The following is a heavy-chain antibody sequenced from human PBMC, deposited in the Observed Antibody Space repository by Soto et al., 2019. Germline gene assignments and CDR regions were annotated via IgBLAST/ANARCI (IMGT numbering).Heavy chain of an antibody. CDR2: IGPAGDT. J-gene: IGHJ4*02. D-gene: IGHD3-16*01. Sequence: EVQLVESGGGLVQPGGSLRLSCAASGFTFSSYDMHWVRQATGKGMEWVSAIGPAGDTYYPGSVKGRFTISRENAKNSLYLLMNSLRAGDTAVYYCARAGFGSPFDYWGQGTLVTVSS. CDR3: ARAGFGSPFDY. CDR1: GFTFSSYD. V-gene: IGHV3-13*01.